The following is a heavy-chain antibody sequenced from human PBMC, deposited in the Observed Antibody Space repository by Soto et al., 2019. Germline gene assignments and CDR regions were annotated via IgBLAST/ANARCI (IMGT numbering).Heavy chain of an antibody. D-gene: IGHD6-19*01. V-gene: IGHV2-5*02. CDR1: GFSLTTSGVG. Sequence: SGPTLVNPTQTLMLTCPSSGFSLTTSGVGVGWIRQPPGKALEWLVVIYWDDDRRYSPSLRSRLTITKDTSKNQVVLTMTDMDPVDTATYYCAHRPSGWYLFDYWGQGTLVTVSS. J-gene: IGHJ4*02. CDR2: IYWDDDR. CDR3: AHRPSGWYLFDY.